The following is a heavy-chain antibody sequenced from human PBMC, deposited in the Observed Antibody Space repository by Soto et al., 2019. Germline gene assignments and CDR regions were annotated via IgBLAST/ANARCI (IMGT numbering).Heavy chain of an antibody. CDR2: ITPIFGTA. J-gene: IGHJ6*02. V-gene: IGHV1-69*13. CDR3: ARGDDFDYYYGVDV. D-gene: IGHD3-16*01. CDR1: GGTFSSHA. Sequence: VKVSCKAYGGTFSSHAISWVRQAPGQGLEWMGGITPIFGTANYAQTFQGRVTITADKFTATAYMELRSLTSEDTAIYYCARGDDFDYYYGVDVWGQGTTVTVSS.